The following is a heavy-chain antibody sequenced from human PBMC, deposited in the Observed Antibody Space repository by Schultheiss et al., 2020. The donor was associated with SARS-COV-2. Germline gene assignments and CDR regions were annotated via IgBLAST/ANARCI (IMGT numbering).Heavy chain of an antibody. CDR2: ISYDGSNK. CDR3: ARDQGKSVDSSSWYPQDYYYYGMDV. CDR1: GFTFSDYY. J-gene: IGHJ6*02. Sequence: GGSLRLSCAASGFTFSDYYMSWVRQAPGKGLEWVAVISYDGSNKYYADSVKGRFTISRDNAKNSLYLQMNSLRAEDTAVYYCARDQGKSVDSSSWYPQDYYYYGMDVWGQGTTVTVSS. V-gene: IGHV3-30*03. D-gene: IGHD6-13*01.